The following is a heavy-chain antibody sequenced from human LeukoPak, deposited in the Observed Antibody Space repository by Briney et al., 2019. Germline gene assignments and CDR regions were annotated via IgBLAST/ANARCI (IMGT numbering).Heavy chain of an antibody. Sequence: PGGSLRLSCAASGFTFTTYAMSWVRQAPGKGLEWVSAISGRGGTTYYADSVKGRFTTSRDTSKNTLYLHMNSLRAEDTAVYYCAKSTSPVGTFDYWGQGTLVTVSS. CDR3: AKSTSPVGTFDY. J-gene: IGHJ4*02. D-gene: IGHD4-23*01. CDR1: GFTFTTYA. CDR2: ISGRGGTT. V-gene: IGHV3-23*01.